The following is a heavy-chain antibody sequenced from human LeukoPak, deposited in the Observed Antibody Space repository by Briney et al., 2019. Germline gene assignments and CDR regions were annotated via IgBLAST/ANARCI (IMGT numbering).Heavy chain of an antibody. CDR1: GFTFSDYY. V-gene: IGHV3-11*01. CDR3: AREGITMVRDAFDI. Sequence: GGSLRLSCAASGFTFSDYYMSWIRQASGKGLEWVSYISSSGSTIYYADSVKGRFTISRDNAKNSLYLQMNSLRAEDTAVYYCAREGITMVRDAFDIWGQGTMVTVSS. J-gene: IGHJ3*02. D-gene: IGHD3-10*01. CDR2: ISSSGSTI.